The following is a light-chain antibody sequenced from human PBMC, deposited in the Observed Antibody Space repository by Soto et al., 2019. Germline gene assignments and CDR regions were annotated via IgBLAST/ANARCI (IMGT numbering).Light chain of an antibody. Sequence: AIQTTQAPSSMSTSVGDRVTITCRASQGIINDLGWYQQKPGKAPKLLIYAASSLQSGVPSRFSGSGSGTDFTLTISSLQPEDFAAYYCLQDYDYPRTFGQGTKVDIK. CDR2: AAS. V-gene: IGKV1-6*01. J-gene: IGKJ1*01. CDR3: LQDYDYPRT. CDR1: QGIIND.